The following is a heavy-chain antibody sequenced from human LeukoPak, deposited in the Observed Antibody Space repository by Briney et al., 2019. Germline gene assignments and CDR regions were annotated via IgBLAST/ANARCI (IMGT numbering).Heavy chain of an antibody. V-gene: IGHV4-38-2*01. CDR3: ARPLEY. Sequence: KSSETLSLTCAVPGYSISSGYYWGWIRQPPGKGLEWIGSIYHSGSTYYNPSLKSRVTISVDTSKNQFSLKLSSVTAADTAVYYCARPLEYWGQGTLVTVSS. CDR1: GYSISSGYY. J-gene: IGHJ4*02. CDR2: IYHSGST.